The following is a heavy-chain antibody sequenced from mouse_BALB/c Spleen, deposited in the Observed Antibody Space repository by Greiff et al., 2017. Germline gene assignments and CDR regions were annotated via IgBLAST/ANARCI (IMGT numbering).Heavy chain of an antibody. CDR1: GYTFSSYW. D-gene: IGHD2-1*01. CDR2: ILPGSGST. J-gene: IGHJ4*01. CDR3: ARGGGDYYGGAMDY. V-gene: IGHV1-9*01. Sequence: QVQLQQSGAELMKPGASVKISCKATGYTFSSYWIEWVKQRPGHGLEWIGEILPGSGSTNYNEKFKGKATFTADTSSNTAYMQLSSLTSEDSAVYYCARGGGDYYGGAMDYWGQGTSVTVSS.